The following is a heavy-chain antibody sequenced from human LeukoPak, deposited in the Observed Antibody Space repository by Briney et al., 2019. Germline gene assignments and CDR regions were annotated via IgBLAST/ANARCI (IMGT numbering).Heavy chain of an antibody. J-gene: IGHJ3*02. CDR3: AKGPNYNILTGWRKTHNAFDI. D-gene: IGHD3-9*01. CDR1: GFTFRSYG. CDR2: IRNDGSNK. Sequence: PGGALRLSCAASGFTFRSYGMHWGRQAPGKGLEWVAFIRNDGSNKSYADSVKGRFTISRDNSKNTLYLQMNSLRPEDTAVYYGAKGPNYNILTGWRKTHNAFDIWGQGTMVTVSS. V-gene: IGHV3-30*02.